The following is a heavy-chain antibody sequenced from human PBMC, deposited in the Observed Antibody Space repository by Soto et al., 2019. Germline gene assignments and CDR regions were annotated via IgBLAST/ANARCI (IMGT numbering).Heavy chain of an antibody. CDR1: GGSFSGYY. Sequence: SETLSLTCAVYGGSFSGYYWSWIRQPPGKGLEWIGEINHSGSTNYNPSLKSRVTISVDTSKNQFFLKLSSVTAADTAVYYCARRGMRNSNFNWFDPWGQGTLVTVSS. CDR2: INHSGST. D-gene: IGHD4-4*01. CDR3: ARRGMRNSNFNWFDP. J-gene: IGHJ5*02. V-gene: IGHV4-34*01.